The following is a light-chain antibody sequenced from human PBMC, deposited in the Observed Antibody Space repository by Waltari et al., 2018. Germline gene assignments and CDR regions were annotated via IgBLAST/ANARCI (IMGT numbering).Light chain of an antibody. V-gene: IGKV3-20*01. CDR1: QSVSSSY. J-gene: IGKJ1*01. CDR3: QQYGSSPTWT. CDR2: GAS. Sequence: VLTQSPGTLSLSPGERATLSCRASQSVSSSYLAWSQQKPGQAPRLLIYGASSRATGIPDRFSGSGSGTDFTLTISRLEPEDFAVYYCQQYGSSPTWTFGQGTKVEIK.